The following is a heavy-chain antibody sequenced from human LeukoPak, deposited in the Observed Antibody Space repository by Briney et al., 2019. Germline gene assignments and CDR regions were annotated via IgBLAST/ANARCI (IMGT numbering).Heavy chain of an antibody. V-gene: IGHV3-74*01. CDR3: AREIHDSGDNGWFLDL. CDR1: GYTFTTSW. CDR2: IESDGTST. D-gene: IGHD4-17*01. Sequence: PGWSLRLSCAASGYTFTTSWMHWFRQAPGKGLVWVSRIESDGTSTTYADSVKGRFTVSRDNAKNTLYLQMNSLRAEDTAVYYCAREIHDSGDNGWFLDLWGRGTLVTVSS. J-gene: IGHJ2*01.